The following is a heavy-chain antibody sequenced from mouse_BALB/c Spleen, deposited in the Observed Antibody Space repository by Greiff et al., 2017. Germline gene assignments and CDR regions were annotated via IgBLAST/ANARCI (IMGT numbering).Heavy chain of an antibody. V-gene: IGHV14-1*02. J-gene: IGHJ1*01. Sequence: EVQLQQSGAELVRPGALVKLSCKASGFNIKDYYMHWVKQRPEQGLEWIGWIDPENGNTIYDPKFQGKASITADTSSNTAYLQLSSLTSEDTAVYYCARLRTGYYGYDRYFDVWGAGTTVTVSS. D-gene: IGHD2-2*01. CDR3: ARLRTGYYGYDRYFDV. CDR1: GFNIKDYY. CDR2: IDPENGNT.